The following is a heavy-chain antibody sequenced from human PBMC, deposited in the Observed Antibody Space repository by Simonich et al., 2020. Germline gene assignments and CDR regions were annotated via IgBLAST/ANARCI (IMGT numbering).Heavy chain of an antibody. Sequence: QVQLVQSGAEVKKPGASVKVSCKASGYTFTGYYMHWVRQAPGQGLGWIGWINPYSGGTNNAQKFQGRVTMTRDTSISTAYMELSRLRSDDTAVYYCARGALTGDYYYMDVWGKGTTVTVSS. V-gene: IGHV1-2*02. CDR1: GYTFTGYY. J-gene: IGHJ6*03. CDR3: ARGALTGDYYYMDV. CDR2: INPYSGGT. D-gene: IGHD7-27*01.